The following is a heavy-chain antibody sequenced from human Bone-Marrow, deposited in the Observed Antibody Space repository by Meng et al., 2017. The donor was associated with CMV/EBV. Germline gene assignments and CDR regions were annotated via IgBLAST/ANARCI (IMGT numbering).Heavy chain of an antibody. D-gene: IGHD6-19*01. J-gene: IGHJ4*02. CDR3: ANVLAVAGGDY. CDR1: GFTFSSYS. V-gene: IGHV3-48*04. CDR2: ISSSSSTI. Sequence: GESLKISCAASGFTFSSYSMNWVRQAPGKGLEWVSYISSSSSTIYYADSVKGRFTISRDNAKNSLYLQMNSLRAENTAVYYCANVLAVAGGDYWGQGTLVTVSS.